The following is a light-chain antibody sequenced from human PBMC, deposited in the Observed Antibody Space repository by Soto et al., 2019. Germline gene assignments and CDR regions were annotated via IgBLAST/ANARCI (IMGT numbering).Light chain of an antibody. CDR2: GAS. J-gene: IGKJ1*01. CDR1: QSVSSSY. Sequence: EIVLTQSPGTLPLSPGERATLSCRASQSVSSSYLAWFQQTPGQAPRLLIYGASSRAAGIPDRFSGSGSGTDFTLTISRLEPEDFAVYYCHQYGSSPTWTFGQGTKVDIK. CDR3: HQYGSSPTWT. V-gene: IGKV3-20*01.